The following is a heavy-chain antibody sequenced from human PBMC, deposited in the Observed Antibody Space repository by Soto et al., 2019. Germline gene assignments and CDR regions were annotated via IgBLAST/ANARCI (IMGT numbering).Heavy chain of an antibody. CDR3: VVDGAAPYTGFDY. J-gene: IGHJ4*02. CDR1: GYTFTKFC. CDR2: VNPGGDGP. D-gene: IGHD3-16*01. Sequence: QVQLVQSGVEVKKPGASVQVSCKASGYTFTKFCMHWVRQAPGQGLEWMGRVNPGGDGPTYAQKCQGRVTMTRDPSTSSVYMELSSLRSEDTAVYYCVVDGAAPYTGFDYWGQGTLVTVSS. V-gene: IGHV1-46*01.